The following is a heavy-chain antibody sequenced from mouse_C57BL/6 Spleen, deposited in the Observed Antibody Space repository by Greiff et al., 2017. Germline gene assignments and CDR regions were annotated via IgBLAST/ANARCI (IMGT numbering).Heavy chain of an antibody. J-gene: IGHJ3*01. CDR1: GFTFSDYY. CDR3: AREENSGFAY. CDR2: INYDGSST. Sequence: EVKVVESEGGLVQPGSSMKLSCTASGFTFSDYYMAWVRQVPEKGLEWVANINYDGSSTYYLDSLKSRFIISRDNAKNILYLQMSSLKSEDTATYYCAREENSGFAYWGQGTLVTVSA. V-gene: IGHV5-16*01. D-gene: IGHD3-1*01.